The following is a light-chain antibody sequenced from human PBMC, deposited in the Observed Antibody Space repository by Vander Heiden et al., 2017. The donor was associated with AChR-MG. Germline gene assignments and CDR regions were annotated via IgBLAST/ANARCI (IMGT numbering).Light chain of an antibody. Sequence: DIQMTQSPSSLSASVGDRVTVTCRASQGIGRYLNWYQQKPVQAPKLLIYAASTLHSGVSSRFSGSGSGTYFTLTINLLQPDDFAVYFCQQTDSPPITFGPGTQVDRK. CDR1: QGIGRY. J-gene: IGKJ3*01. V-gene: IGKV1-39*01. CDR3: QQTDSPPIT. CDR2: AAS.